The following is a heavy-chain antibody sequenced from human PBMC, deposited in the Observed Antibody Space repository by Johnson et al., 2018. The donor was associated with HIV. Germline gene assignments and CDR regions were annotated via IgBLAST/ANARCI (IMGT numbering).Heavy chain of an antibody. CDR3: AKDTVWSSGYYGGAFDI. CDR2: IWYDGRNK. D-gene: IGHD3-22*01. J-gene: IGHJ3*02. Sequence: VQLVESGGGVVQPGRSLRLSCAASGFTFSSYGMHWVRQAPGKGLEWVAVIWYDGRNKYYADSVKGRFTISGDNSKNTLSLQMNSLRAEDTAVYYCAKDTVWSSGYYGGAFDIWGQGTMVTVSS. V-gene: IGHV3-33*06. CDR1: GFTFSSYG.